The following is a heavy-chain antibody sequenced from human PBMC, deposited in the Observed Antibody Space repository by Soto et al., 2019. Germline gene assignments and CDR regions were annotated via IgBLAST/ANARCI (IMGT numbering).Heavy chain of an antibody. CDR3: AKDLNYYGSGSYYNGDY. Sequence: GGSLRLSCAASGFTFSSYGMHWVRQAPGKGLEWVAVISYDGSNKYYADSVKGRFTISRDNSKNTLYLQMNSLRAEDTAVYYCAKDLNYYGSGSYYNGDYWGQGTLVTV. CDR1: GFTFSSYG. CDR2: ISYDGSNK. J-gene: IGHJ4*02. V-gene: IGHV3-30*18. D-gene: IGHD3-10*01.